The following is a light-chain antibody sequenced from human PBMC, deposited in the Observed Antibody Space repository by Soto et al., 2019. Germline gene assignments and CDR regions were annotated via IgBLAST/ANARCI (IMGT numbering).Light chain of an antibody. Sequence: QSALTQPASVSGSPGPSITISCTGTSSDIGGYNDVSWYQQYPGKAPQVVIFEVSYRPYGINNRFSGSKSGNVASLNISGLQIEDEADYYCCSYRSGSAPYYVFGTGTKVTVL. CDR1: SSDIGGYND. J-gene: IGLJ1*01. CDR3: CSYRSGSAPYYV. CDR2: EVS. V-gene: IGLV2-14*01.